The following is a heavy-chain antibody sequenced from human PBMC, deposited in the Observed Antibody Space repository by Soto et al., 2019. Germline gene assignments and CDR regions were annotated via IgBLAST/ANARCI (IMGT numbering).Heavy chain of an antibody. D-gene: IGHD6-19*01. CDR1: GYTLTELS. CDR2: FDPEDGET. V-gene: IGHV1-24*01. CDR3: ATSPGIAVAGIKDYYYGMDV. J-gene: IGHJ6*02. Sequence: QVQLVQSGAEVKKPGASVKVSCKVSGYTLTELSMHWVRQAPGKGLEWMGGFDPEDGETIYAQKFQGRVTMTEDTSTDTAYMELSSLRSEETAVYYCATSPGIAVAGIKDYYYGMDVWGQGTTVTVSS.